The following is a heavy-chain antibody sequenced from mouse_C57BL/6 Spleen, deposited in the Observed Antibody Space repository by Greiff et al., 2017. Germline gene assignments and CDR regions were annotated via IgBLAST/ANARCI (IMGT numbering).Heavy chain of an antibody. V-gene: IGHV1-9*01. CDR3: ARRPGDAMDY. J-gene: IGHJ4*01. Sequence: QVQLQQSGAELMKPGASVTLSCTATGYTFTGYWIEWVKQRPGHGLEWIGEILPGSGSTKYNEKFKGKATITEDTSSNTVYMQLSSLTIEDSAIYYCARRPGDAMDYWGQGTSVTVSS. CDR2: ILPGSGST. CDR1: GYTFTGYW.